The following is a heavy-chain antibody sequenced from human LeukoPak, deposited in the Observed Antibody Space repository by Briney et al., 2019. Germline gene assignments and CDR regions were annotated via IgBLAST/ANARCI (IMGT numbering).Heavy chain of an antibody. CDR1: GGSISSYY. CDR3: ARDVQLGAFDI. J-gene: IGHJ3*02. V-gene: IGHV4-59*01. Sequence: SETLSLTCTVSGGSISSYYWSWIRQPPGKGLEWIGYIYYSGSTNYNPSLKSRVTISVDTSKNQFSLKLSSVTAADTAVYYCARDVQLGAFDIWGQGTMVTVSS. CDR2: IYYSGST. D-gene: IGHD5-18*01.